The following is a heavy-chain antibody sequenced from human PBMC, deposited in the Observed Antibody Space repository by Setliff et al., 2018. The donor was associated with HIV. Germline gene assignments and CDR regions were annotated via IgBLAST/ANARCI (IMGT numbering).Heavy chain of an antibody. CDR3: ARRGYCSSTTCYYDY. J-gene: IGHJ4*02. CDR1: GFTFSSYT. Sequence: GGSLRLSCAAPGFTFSSYTIHWVRQAPGKGLEYVSAISSNGGSTYYADSVKGRFTISRDNSKNTLYLQMGSLRAEDMAVYYCARRGYCSSTTCYYDYWGQGTLVTVSS. CDR2: ISSNGGST. D-gene: IGHD2-2*01. V-gene: IGHV3-64*02.